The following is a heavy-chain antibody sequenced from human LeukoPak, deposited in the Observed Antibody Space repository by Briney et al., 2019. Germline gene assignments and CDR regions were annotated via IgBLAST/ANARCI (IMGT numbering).Heavy chain of an antibody. CDR3: ARQLEGSWPAAPIDY. CDR1: GYTFTGYY. D-gene: IGHD2-2*01. V-gene: IGHV1-2*02. J-gene: IGHJ4*02. CDR2: INPNSGGT. Sequence: ASVKVSCKASGYTFTGYYMHWVRQAPGQGLEWMGWINPNSGGTNYAQKFQGRVTMTRDTSISTAYMELSRLRSDDTAMYYCARQLEGSWPAAPIDYWGQGTLVTVSS.